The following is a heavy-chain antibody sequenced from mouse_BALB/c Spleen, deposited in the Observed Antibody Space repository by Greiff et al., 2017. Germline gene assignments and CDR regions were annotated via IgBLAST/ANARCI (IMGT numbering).Heavy chain of an antibody. CDR3: ARRGDDYDGDY. D-gene: IGHD2-4*01. CDR1: GYTFTNYW. Sequence: VKLMESGAELVRPGTSVKISCKASGYTFTNYWLGWVKQRPGHGLEWIGDIYPGGGYTNYNEKFKGKATLTADTSSSTAYMQLSSLTSEDSAVYFCARRGDDYDGDYGGQGTTLTVSS. CDR2: IYPGGGYT. J-gene: IGHJ2*01. V-gene: IGHV1-63*02.